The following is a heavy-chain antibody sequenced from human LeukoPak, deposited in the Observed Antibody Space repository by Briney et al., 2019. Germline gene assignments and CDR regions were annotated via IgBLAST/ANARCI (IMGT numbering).Heavy chain of an antibody. CDR2: INPSGGST. D-gene: IGHD3-22*01. J-gene: IGHJ4*02. CDR3: ARDRTRTYDSSGYWASHDY. V-gene: IGHV1-46*01. Sequence: ASVKVSCKTSGYTFTSYYIHWVRQAPGQGLEWMGIINPSGGSTSYAQKFQGRVTMTRDTSTSTVYMELSSLRSEDTAVYYCARDRTRTYDSSGYWASHDYWGQGTLVTVSS. CDR1: GYTFTSYY.